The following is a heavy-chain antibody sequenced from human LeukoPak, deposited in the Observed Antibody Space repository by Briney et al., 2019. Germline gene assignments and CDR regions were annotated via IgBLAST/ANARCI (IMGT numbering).Heavy chain of an antibody. J-gene: IGHJ4*02. CDR1: GYTFTGYY. CDR2: INPNSGGT. CDR3: ARAVGGSYYFGY. D-gene: IGHD1-26*01. Sequence: GASVKVSCKASGYTFTGYYMHWVRQAPGQGLEWMGWINPNSGGTNYAQKFQGRVTMTRNTSISTAYMELSSLRSEDTAVYYCARAVGGSYYFGYWGQGTLVTVSS. V-gene: IGHV1-2*02.